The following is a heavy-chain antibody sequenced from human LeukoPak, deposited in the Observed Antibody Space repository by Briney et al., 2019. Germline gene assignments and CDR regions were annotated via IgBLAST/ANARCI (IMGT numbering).Heavy chain of an antibody. D-gene: IGHD3-10*01. Sequence: LRLSCAASRFTFSSYSMNWVRQAPGKGLECVSYITSSSSTIYYADSVKGRFTISRDNAKNSLYLQMNSLRDEDTAVYYCARGITMVRGVITYYFDYWGEGTLVTVSS. J-gene: IGHJ4*02. CDR1: RFTFSSYS. CDR2: ITSSSSTI. V-gene: IGHV3-48*02. CDR3: ARGITMVRGVITYYFDY.